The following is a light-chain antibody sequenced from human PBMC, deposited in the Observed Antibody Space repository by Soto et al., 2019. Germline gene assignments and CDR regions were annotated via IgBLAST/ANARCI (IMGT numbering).Light chain of an antibody. CDR1: SSDVGSYSL. Sequence: QSVLTQPASVSGSPGQSITIACTGTSSDVGSYSLVSWYQQHPGEAPKLMIYEGSKRPSGVSNRFSGSKSGNTASLTISGLQAEDDADYYCCSYADSSTYVFGTGTKVTVL. CDR2: EGS. J-gene: IGLJ1*01. CDR3: CSYADSSTYV. V-gene: IGLV2-23*01.